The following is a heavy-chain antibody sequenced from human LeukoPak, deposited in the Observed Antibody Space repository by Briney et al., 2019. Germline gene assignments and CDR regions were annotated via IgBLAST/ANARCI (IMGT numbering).Heavy chain of an antibody. V-gene: IGHV1-69*13. J-gene: IGHJ3*02. CDR3: ARPAGGDSSGFNAFDI. D-gene: IGHD3-22*01. Sequence: SVKVSCKASGGTFSSYAISWVRQAPGQGLEWMGGIIPIFGTANYAQKFQGRVTITADESTSTAYMELSSLRSEDTAVYYCARPAGGDSSGFNAFDIWGQGTMVTVSS. CDR1: GGTFSSYA. CDR2: IIPIFGTA.